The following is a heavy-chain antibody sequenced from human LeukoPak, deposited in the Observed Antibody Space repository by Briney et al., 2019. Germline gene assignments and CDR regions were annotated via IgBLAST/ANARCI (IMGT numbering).Heavy chain of an antibody. CDR1: GFTFSDYY. CDR3: AKDIQANWFDP. Sequence: GGSLRLSCAASGFTFSDYYMSWIRQAPGKGLEWVSYISSSGSTIYYADSVKGRFTISRDNAKNSLYLQMNSLRAEDTAVYYCAKDIQANWFDPWGQGTLVTVSS. CDR2: ISSSGSTI. J-gene: IGHJ5*02. D-gene: IGHD1-1*01. V-gene: IGHV3-11*01.